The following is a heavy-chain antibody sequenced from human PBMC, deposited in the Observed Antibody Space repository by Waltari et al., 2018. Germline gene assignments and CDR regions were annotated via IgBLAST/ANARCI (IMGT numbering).Heavy chain of an antibody. Sequence: QVQLQQWGAGLLKPSETLSLTCAVYGGSFSGYYWSWIRQPPGKGLEWIGEINHSGSTNYNPSLKSRVTISVDTSKNQFSLKLSSVTAADTAVYYCARGPRQYYYDSSGYYYFDYWGQGTLVTVSS. V-gene: IGHV4-34*01. CDR2: INHSGST. CDR1: GGSFSGYY. CDR3: ARGPRQYYYDSSGYYYFDY. D-gene: IGHD3-22*01. J-gene: IGHJ4*02.